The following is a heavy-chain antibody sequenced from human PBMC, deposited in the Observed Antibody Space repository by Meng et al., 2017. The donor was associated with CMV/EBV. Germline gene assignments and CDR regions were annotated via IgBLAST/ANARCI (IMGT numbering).Heavy chain of an antibody. D-gene: IGHD2-2*01. CDR3: ARVGRTSCYDY. CDR2: IYYSGST. J-gene: IGHJ4*02. Sequence: VQLQEPGPGLVTPSHTLSLTCTVSGGSISSGDYYWSWIRQPPGKGLEWIGYIYYSGSTYYSPSLKSRVTISVDTSKNQFSLKLSSVTAADTAVYYCARVGRTSCYDYWGQGTLVTVSS. V-gene: IGHV4-30-4*08. CDR1: GGSISSGDYY.